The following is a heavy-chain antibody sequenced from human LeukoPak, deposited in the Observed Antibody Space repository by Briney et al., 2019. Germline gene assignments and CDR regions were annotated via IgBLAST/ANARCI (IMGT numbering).Heavy chain of an antibody. CDR2: ITAYNGNT. D-gene: IGHD6-19*01. J-gene: IGHJ3*02. V-gene: IGHV1-18*01. CDR1: GYTFTRYG. CDR3: ASSMIAVALAAFDI. Sequence: AASVKVSCKASGYTFTRYGISWVRQAPGQGLEWMGWITAYNGNTNYAQKLQGRVTMTTDTSTSTAYMELRSLRSDDTAVYYCASSMIAVALAAFDIWRQGTMVTVSS.